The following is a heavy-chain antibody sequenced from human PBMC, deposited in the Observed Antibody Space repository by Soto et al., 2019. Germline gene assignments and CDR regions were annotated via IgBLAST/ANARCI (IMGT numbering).Heavy chain of an antibody. CDR3: ERYYYDSSGYDGMDV. J-gene: IGHJ6*02. D-gene: IGHD3-22*01. V-gene: IGHV3-48*02. Sequence: GGSLRLSCAAFGFKISSSSMNWVRQAPGRGLEWFAYISDSGSNTLYADSVKGRFTVSRDTAKNSLYLQMSGLRDEDRAVYYCERYYYDSSGYDGMDVWGQGTKVTVSS. CDR1: GFKISSSS. CDR2: ISDSGSNT.